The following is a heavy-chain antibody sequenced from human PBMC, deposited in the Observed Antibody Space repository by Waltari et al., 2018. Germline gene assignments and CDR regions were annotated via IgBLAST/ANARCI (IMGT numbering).Heavy chain of an antibody. CDR1: GYTFTSYA. CDR3: ARAQKTIVVVPAALGY. Sequence: QVQLVQSGSELKKPGASVKVSCKASGYTFTSYAMNWVRQAPAQGLEWMGWINTHTGNPTYAQGVTGRFVFSLDTVVSTAYLQISSLKAEDTAVYYCARAQKTIVVVPAALGYWGQGTLVTVSS. J-gene: IGHJ4*02. D-gene: IGHD2-2*01. CDR2: INTHTGNP. V-gene: IGHV7-4-1*02.